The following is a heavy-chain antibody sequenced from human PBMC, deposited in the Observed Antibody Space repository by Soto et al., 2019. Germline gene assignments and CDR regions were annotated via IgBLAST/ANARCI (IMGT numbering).Heavy chain of an antibody. Sequence: QVQLVQSGAEVKKPGSSVKVSCKASGDTFTTNSLNWVRQAPGQGLEWMGGIIPVVGTTKYAQKYQDRVTITGDKSTNTAYMELSSLRSDDTAVYYCARGLLYATTYVDCWGQGTPVTVSS. CDR2: IIPVVGTT. CDR1: GDTFTTNS. CDR3: ARGLLYATTYVDC. D-gene: IGHD2-8*01. V-gene: IGHV1-69*06. J-gene: IGHJ4*02.